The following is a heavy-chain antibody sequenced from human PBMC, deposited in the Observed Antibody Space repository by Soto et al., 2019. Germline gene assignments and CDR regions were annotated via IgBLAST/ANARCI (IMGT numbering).Heavy chain of an antibody. CDR1: GPPFIAYY. CDR3: ARISVDVPE. J-gene: IGHJ4*02. Sequence: QLVQSGAEVKKPGASVKVSCKTSGPPFIAYYIPWVRQAPGQGLEWMGWIDPKSGGTTYEQKFLGRVTMTRDTSINTAYMELNTLTSDDTALYYCARISVDVPEWGQGTLITVSS. D-gene: IGHD5-12*01. V-gene: IGHV1-2*02. CDR2: IDPKSGGT.